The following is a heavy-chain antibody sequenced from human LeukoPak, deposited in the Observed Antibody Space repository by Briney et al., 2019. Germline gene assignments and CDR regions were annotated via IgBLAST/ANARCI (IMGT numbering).Heavy chain of an antibody. J-gene: IGHJ5*02. D-gene: IGHD5/OR15-5a*01. CDR2: IYHSGST. V-gene: IGHV4-4*02. CDR3: ARVLRRAWFDP. CDR1: GYSISSSNW. Sequence: SETLSLTCTVSGYSISSSNWWSWVRQPPGKGLEWIGEIYHSGSTNYNPSLKSRVTISVDKSKNQFSLKLSSVTAADTAVYYCARVLRRAWFDPWGQGTLVTVSS.